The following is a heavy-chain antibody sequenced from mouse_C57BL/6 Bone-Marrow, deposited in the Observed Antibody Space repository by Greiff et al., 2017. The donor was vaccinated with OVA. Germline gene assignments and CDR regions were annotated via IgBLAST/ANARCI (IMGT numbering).Heavy chain of an antibody. CDR2: IYPGSGST. V-gene: IGHV1-55*01. CDR1: GYTFTSYW. J-gene: IGHJ1*03. CDR3: ARSRNGSSPWYFDV. D-gene: IGHD1-1*01. Sequence: QVQLQQPGAELVKPGASVKMSCKASGYTFTSYWITWVKQRPGQGLEWIGDIYPGSGSTNYNEKFKSKATLTVDTSSSTAYMQLSSLTSEDSAVYHCARSRNGSSPWYFDVWGTGTTVTVSS.